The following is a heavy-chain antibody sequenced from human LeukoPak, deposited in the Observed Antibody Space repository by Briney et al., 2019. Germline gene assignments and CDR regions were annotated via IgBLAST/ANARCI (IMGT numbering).Heavy chain of an antibody. J-gene: IGHJ4*02. CDR3: ARDSGVKYYYGSGIVY. CDR1: GGSFSGYS. CDR2: IYYSGST. Sequence: SETLSLTCAVYGGSFSGYSWNWIRQPPVKGLEWIGYIYYSGSTYYNPSLKSRVTISVDTSKNQFSLKLSSVTAADTAVYYCARDSGVKYYYGSGIVYWGQGTLVTVSS. D-gene: IGHD3-10*01. V-gene: IGHV4-34*01.